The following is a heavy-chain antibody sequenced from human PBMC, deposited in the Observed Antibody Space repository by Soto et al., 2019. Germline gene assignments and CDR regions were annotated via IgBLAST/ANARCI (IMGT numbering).Heavy chain of an antibody. J-gene: IGHJ5*02. CDR1: GFTFSTYA. CDR3: AKDALYSGNWYYWFDP. Sequence: GGSLRLSCAASGFTFSTYAVSWVRQAPGKGLEWVSSISGSGNSTYYADSVKGRFTISRDNSKNTLYLQMNSLRAEDTAVYYCAKDALYSGNWYYWFDPWGQGTLVTVSS. CDR2: ISGSGNST. V-gene: IGHV3-23*01. D-gene: IGHD6-13*01.